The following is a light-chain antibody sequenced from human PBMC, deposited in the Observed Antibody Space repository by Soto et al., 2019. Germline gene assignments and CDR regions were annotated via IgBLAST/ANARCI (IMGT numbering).Light chain of an antibody. J-gene: IGKJ1*01. CDR2: TGS. Sequence: DIQMTQSPSSVSASVRDRVTITCRASQAIDSWLAWNQQKPGEAPKLLIFTGSLLHSGVPPRFSGSGSGTDFTLTICSLQPEDFATYYCLQTLSFPPSFGQGTKV. CDR3: LQTLSFPPS. CDR1: QAIDSW. V-gene: IGKV1-12*01.